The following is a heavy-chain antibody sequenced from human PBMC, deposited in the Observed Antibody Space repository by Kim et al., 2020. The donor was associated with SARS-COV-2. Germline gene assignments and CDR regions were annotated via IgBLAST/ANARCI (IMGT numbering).Heavy chain of an antibody. CDR2: INHSGST. CDR1: GGSFSGYY. CDR3: ARYSVDTRRIFDY. J-gene: IGHJ4*02. Sequence: SETLSLTCAVYGGSFSGYYWSWIRQPPGKGLEWIGEINHSGSTNYNPSLKSRVTISIDTSKNQFSLKLSSVTAADTAVYYCARYSVDTRRIFDYWGQGTLVTVSS. V-gene: IGHV4-34*01. D-gene: IGHD5-18*01.